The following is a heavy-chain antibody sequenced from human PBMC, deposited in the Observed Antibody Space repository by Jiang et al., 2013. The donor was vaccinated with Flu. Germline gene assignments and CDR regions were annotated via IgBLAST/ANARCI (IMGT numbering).Heavy chain of an antibody. CDR2: IRYDGSNK. D-gene: IGHD1-26*01. J-gene: IGHJ1*01. CDR1: GFTFSSYG. V-gene: IGHV3-30*02. Sequence: VQLVESGGGVVQPGGSLRLSCAASGFTFSSYGMHWVRQAPGKGLEWVAFIRYDGSNKYYADSVKGRFTISRDNSKNTLYLQMNSLRAEDTAVYYCAKDGHSGSYGYFQHWGQGTRGHRLL. CDR3: AKDGHSGSYGYFQH.